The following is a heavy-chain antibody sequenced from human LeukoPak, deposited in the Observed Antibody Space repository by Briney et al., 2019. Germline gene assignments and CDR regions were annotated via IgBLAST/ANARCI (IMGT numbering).Heavy chain of an antibody. Sequence: SETLSLTCAVYGGSFSGYYWSWIRQPPGKVLEWIGEINHSGSTNYNPSLKSRVTISVDTSKNQFSLKLSSVTAADTAVYYCARGVVAAAGRTFDFWGQGTLVTVSS. CDR1: GGSFSGYY. CDR2: INHSGST. D-gene: IGHD6-13*01. V-gene: IGHV4-34*01. CDR3: ARGVVAAAGRTFDF. J-gene: IGHJ4*02.